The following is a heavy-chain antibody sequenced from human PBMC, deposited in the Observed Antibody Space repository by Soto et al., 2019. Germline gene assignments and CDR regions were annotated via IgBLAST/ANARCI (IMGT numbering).Heavy chain of an antibody. J-gene: IGHJ5*02. CDR3: ARGPRLLLWFGKARDYNWFDP. CDR1: GGSISSYY. D-gene: IGHD3-10*01. CDR2: IYYSGST. Sequence: SETLSLTCTVSGGSISSYYWSWIRQPPGKGLEWIGYIYYSGSTNYNPSLKSRVTISVDTSKNQFSLKLSSVTAADTAVYYCARGPRLLLWFGKARDYNWFDPWGQGTLVTVSS. V-gene: IGHV4-59*01.